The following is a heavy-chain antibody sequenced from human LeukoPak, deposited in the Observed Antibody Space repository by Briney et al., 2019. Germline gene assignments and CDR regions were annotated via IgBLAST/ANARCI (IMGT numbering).Heavy chain of an antibody. J-gene: IGHJ4*02. V-gene: IGHV3-11*01. D-gene: IGHD3-3*01. CDR2: ISSSGSTI. CDR1: GFTFSDYY. Sequence: GRSLRLSCAASGFTFSDYYMSWIRQAPGKGLEWVPYISSSGSTIYYADSVKGRFTISRDNAKNSLYLQMNSLRAEDTAVYYCARDPSYYDSSNYYFDYWGQGTLVTVSS. CDR3: ARDPSYYDSSNYYFDY.